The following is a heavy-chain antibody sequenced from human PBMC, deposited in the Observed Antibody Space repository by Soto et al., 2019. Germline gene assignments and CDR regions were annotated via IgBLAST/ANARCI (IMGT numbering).Heavy chain of an antibody. CDR2: ISYDGNNK. Sequence: QVQLVESGGGVVQPGRSLRLSCAASGFTFGSYDIHWVRQAPGKGLEWVAVISYDGNNKYYADSVKGRFTISRDNPKNTLYLQMNSLRPEDTAVYYCARASRAGYCGDDTCTGDFWGQGTLVTVSS. J-gene: IGHJ4*02. CDR1: GFTFGSYD. CDR3: ARASRAGYCGDDTCTGDF. V-gene: IGHV3-30-3*01. D-gene: IGHD2-21*01.